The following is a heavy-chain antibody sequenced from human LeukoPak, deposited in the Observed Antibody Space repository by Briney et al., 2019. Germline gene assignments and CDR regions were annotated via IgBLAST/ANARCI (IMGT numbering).Heavy chain of an antibody. CDR2: IYTSGST. Sequence: SETLSLTCTVAGDSINNGSYYWSWIRQPAGKGLEWIGRIYTSGSTRYNPSLKSRLTISVDTSKNQFSLTLNSVTAADTAVYYCAGDNYDSSGFYYSYYWGQGTLVTVSS. J-gene: IGHJ4*02. CDR1: GDSINNGSYY. D-gene: IGHD3-22*01. V-gene: IGHV4-61*02. CDR3: AGDNYDSSGFYYSYY.